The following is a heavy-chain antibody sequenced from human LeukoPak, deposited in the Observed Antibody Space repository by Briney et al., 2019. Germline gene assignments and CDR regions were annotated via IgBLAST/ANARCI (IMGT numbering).Heavy chain of an antibody. Sequence: ASVKVSCKASGYTFTSYGISRVRQAPGQGLEWMGWISAYNGNTNYAQKLQGRVTMTTDTSTSTAYMELRSLRSDDTAVYYCARGHRIAAAGLNWFDPWGQGTLVTVSS. V-gene: IGHV1-18*01. D-gene: IGHD6-13*01. CDR1: GYTFTSYG. J-gene: IGHJ5*02. CDR2: ISAYNGNT. CDR3: ARGHRIAAAGLNWFDP.